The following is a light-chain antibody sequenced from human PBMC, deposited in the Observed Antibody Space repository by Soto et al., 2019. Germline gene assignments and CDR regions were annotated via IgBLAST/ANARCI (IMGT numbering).Light chain of an antibody. CDR1: SSDVGGYSY. CDR3: SSYTSSTTLV. V-gene: IGLV2-14*01. CDR2: GVR. Sequence: QSALTQPASVSGSPGQSITISCTGTSSDVGGYSYVSWYQQHPGKAPKTLIYGVRNRPSGVSDRFFSSKSGSTASLTISGLQADDEADYYCSSYTSSTTLVFGTGTKVTVL. J-gene: IGLJ1*01.